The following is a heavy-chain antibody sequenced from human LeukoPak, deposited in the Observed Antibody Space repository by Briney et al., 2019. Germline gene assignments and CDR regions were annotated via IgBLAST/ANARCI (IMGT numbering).Heavy chain of an antibody. CDR1: GFSLSSHA. D-gene: IGHD1-26*01. Sequence: GRSLRLSCEVSGFSLSSHAFHWVRQAPGKGLEWVSFVSFDGRNKNYADSVRGRFTISRDNSKNTLYLQMNSLRNEDTAVYFCARIVGHTRTDFWGQGTLVTVSS. J-gene: IGHJ4*02. CDR3: ARIVGHTRTDF. V-gene: IGHV3-30*04. CDR2: VSFDGRNK.